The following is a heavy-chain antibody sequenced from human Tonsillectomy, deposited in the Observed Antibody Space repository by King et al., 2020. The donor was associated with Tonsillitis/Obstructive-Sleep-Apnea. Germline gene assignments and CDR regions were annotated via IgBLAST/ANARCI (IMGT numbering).Heavy chain of an antibody. CDR2: IYYSGST. V-gene: IGHV4-31*03. Sequence: QLQESGPGLVKPSQTLSLTCTVSGGSISSGGYYWSWIRQHPGKGLEWIGYIYYSGSTYYNQSLKSRVTISVDTSKNQFSLKLSSVTAADTAVYYCARDRCSGGSCYPDYWGQGTLVTVSS. CDR3: ARDRCSGGSCYPDY. J-gene: IGHJ4*02. CDR1: GGSISSGGYY. D-gene: IGHD2-15*01.